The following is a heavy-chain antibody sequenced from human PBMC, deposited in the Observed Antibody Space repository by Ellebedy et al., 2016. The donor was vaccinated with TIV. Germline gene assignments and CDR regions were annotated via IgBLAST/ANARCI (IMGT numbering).Heavy chain of an antibody. CDR3: AKLHEPRAY. V-gene: IGHV3-30-3*02. CDR2: ISYDGSNK. Sequence: GESLKISCAASGFTFSSYAMHWVRQAPGKGLEWVAVISYDGSNKYYADSVKGRFTISRDNSKNTLYLQMNSLRAEDTAVCYCAKLHEPRAYWGQGTLVTVSS. D-gene: IGHD1-14*01. CDR1: GFTFSSYA. J-gene: IGHJ4*02.